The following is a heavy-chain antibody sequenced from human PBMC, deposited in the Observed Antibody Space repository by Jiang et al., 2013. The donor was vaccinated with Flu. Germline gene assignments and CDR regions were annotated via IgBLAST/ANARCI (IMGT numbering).Heavy chain of an antibody. CDR1: GFSLSTSGVG. J-gene: IGHJ4*02. CDR3: AHRSQPHPIFDY. CDR2: IYWNDDK. V-gene: IGHV2-5*01. Sequence: KPTQTLTLACTFSGFSLSTSGVGVGWIRQPPGKALEWLALIYWNDDKRYSPSLKSRLTITKDTSKNQVVLTMTNMDPVDTATYYCAHRSQPHPIFDYWGQGTLVTVSS.